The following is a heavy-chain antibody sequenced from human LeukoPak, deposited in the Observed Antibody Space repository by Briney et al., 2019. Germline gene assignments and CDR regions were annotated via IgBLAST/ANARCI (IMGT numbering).Heavy chain of an antibody. J-gene: IGHJ6*03. CDR1: GFTFSSYA. CDR2: ISGSGGST. Sequence: GGSLRLSCAASGFTFSSYAMSWVRQAPGKGLEWVSAISGSGGSTYYADSVKGRFTISRDNSKNTLYLQMNSLRAEDTAVYYCAKGGGGYSYGTPDYYMDVWGKGTTVTVSS. V-gene: IGHV3-23*01. CDR3: AKGGGGYSYGTPDYYMDV. D-gene: IGHD5-18*01.